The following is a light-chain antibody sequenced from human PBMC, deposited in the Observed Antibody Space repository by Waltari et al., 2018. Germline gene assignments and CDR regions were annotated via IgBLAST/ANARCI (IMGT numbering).Light chain of an antibody. Sequence: DAVLTQSPLSLPVTLGQPASISCRSSQSLVFIDGNTYLNWFQQRPGKSPRRLIYKVSDRDSGVPDRFSGSGSGTDFTLKISRVEAEDVAMYYCMQGTHWPYTFGQGTKLEIK. CDR2: KVS. V-gene: IGKV2-30*01. CDR1: QSLVFIDGNTY. J-gene: IGKJ2*01. CDR3: MQGTHWPYT.